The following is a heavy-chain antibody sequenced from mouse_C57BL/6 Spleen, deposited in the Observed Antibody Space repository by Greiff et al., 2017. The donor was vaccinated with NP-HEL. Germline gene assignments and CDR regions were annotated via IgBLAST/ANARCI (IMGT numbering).Heavy chain of an antibody. Sequence: EVQLQQSGAELVRPGASVKLSCTASGFNIKDDYMHWVKQRPEQGLEWIGWIDPENGDTEYASKFQGKATITADKSSNTAYLQLSSLTSEDTAVYYCTPYSNDAMDYWGQGTSVTVSS. D-gene: IGHD2-5*01. CDR3: TPYSNDAMDY. CDR1: GFNIKDDY. CDR2: IDPENGDT. V-gene: IGHV14-4*01. J-gene: IGHJ4*01.